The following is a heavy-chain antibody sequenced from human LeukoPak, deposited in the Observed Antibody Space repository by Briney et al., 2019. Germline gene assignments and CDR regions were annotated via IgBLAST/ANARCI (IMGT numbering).Heavy chain of an antibody. CDR3: ARSYGFIFDY. CDR2: IYYSGST. CDR1: GGSISSYY. V-gene: IGHV4-59*01. Sequence: SETLSLTCTVSGGSISSYYWSWIRQPPGKGLEWIGYIYYSGSTNYNPSLKSRVTISVDTPKNQFSLKLSSVTAADTAVYYCARSYGFIFDYWGQGTLVTVSP. D-gene: IGHD5-18*01. J-gene: IGHJ4*02.